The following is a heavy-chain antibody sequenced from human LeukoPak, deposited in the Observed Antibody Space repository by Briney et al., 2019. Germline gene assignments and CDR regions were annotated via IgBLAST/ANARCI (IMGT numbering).Heavy chain of an antibody. V-gene: IGHV4-59*01. D-gene: IGHD6-13*01. Sequence: SETLSLTCTVSGGSISSYYWSWIRQPPGKGLEWLGYIYYTGSSNYNPSLKGRVSISVDTSKNQFSLKLSSVTAADTAVYYCARGPSAAVKYLDFWGQGTLVTVSS. CDR3: ARGPSAAVKYLDF. CDR1: GGSISSYY. CDR2: IYYTGSS. J-gene: IGHJ4*02.